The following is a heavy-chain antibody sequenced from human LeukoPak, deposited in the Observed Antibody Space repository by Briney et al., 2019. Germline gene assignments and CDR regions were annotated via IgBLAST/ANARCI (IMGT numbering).Heavy chain of an antibody. J-gene: IGHJ4*02. Sequence: GGSPRLSCAASGFIFTSYSMNWVRQAPGKGLEWVSYISSSSSTIYYADSVKGRFTISRDNAKNSLYLQMNSLRAEDTAVYYCARQRAGFTVTTSDYWGQGTLVTVPS. D-gene: IGHD4-17*01. CDR1: GFIFTSYS. V-gene: IGHV3-48*01. CDR3: ARQRAGFTVTTSDY. CDR2: ISSSSSTI.